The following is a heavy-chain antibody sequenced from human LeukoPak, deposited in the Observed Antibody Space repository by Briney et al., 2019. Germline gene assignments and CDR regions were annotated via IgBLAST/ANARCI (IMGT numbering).Heavy chain of an antibody. CDR2: ISYDGSTK. V-gene: IGHV3-30*18. Sequence: HTGGSLRLSCEASGFTFSNYAMHWVRRAPGKGLEWVALISYDGSTKHYADSVKGRFTISRDNSKNTLSLQINSLRSEDTAVYYCAQDLHYYGPGSSPQYWGQGTLVTVSS. D-gene: IGHD3-10*01. CDR1: GFTFSNYA. J-gene: IGHJ4*02. CDR3: AQDLHYYGPGSSPQY.